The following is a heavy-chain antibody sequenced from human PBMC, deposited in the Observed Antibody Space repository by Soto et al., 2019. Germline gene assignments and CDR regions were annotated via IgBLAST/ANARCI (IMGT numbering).Heavy chain of an antibody. D-gene: IGHD3-3*01. J-gene: IGHJ4*02. CDR1: GFTFSLYA. CDR3: AQSEDGDELWSGYHHTFHIFAY. CDR2: ISGSGGST. V-gene: IGHV3-23*01. Sequence: GGSLRLSCAASGFTFSLYAMIWVRQAPGKGLEWVSAISGSGGSTYYADSVKGRFTISRDNSKNTLYLQMNSLRAEDTAVYYCAQSEDGDELWSGYHHTFHIFAYGGQGTLVTVSS.